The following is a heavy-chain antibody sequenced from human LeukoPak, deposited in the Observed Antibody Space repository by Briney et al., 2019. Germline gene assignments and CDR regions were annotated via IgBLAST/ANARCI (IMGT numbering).Heavy chain of an antibody. Sequence: GGSLRLSCAASGFTISTYAMTWVRQAPGKGLEWVSSITSSGATTYYADSVKGRFTITRDISKNTLYLQMNSLTAEDSAVYYCAKEFIAGDGHVDCDSWGQGTLVTVSS. CDR2: ITSSGATT. J-gene: IGHJ4*02. D-gene: IGHD5-24*01. CDR1: GFTISTYA. CDR3: AKEFIAGDGHVDCDS. V-gene: IGHV3-23*01.